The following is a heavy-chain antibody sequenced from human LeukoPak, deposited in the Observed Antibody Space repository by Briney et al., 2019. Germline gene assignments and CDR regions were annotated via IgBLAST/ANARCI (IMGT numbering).Heavy chain of an antibody. CDR1: GFTFSSYG. J-gene: IGHJ4*02. CDR3: ARERGFDY. V-gene: IGHV3-7*01. CDR2: IKQDGSET. Sequence: GRSLRLSCAASGFTFSSYGIHWVRQAPGKGLEWVANIKQDGSETYYVDSVRGRFIISRDNANNSLYLQMNSLRAEDTAVYYCARERGFDYWGQGTLATVSS.